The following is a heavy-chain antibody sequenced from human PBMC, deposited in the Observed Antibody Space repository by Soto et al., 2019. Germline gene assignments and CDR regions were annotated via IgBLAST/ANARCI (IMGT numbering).Heavy chain of an antibody. CDR1: GFTFSSYA. D-gene: IGHD2-8*01. CDR3: AKHQAALYCTNGVCYKSPFDY. V-gene: IGHV3-23*01. J-gene: IGHJ4*02. Sequence: HPGGSLRLSCAASGFTFSSYAMSWVRQAPGKGLEWVSAISGSGGSTYYADSVKGRFTISRGNSKNTLYLQMNSLRAEDTAVYYCAKHQAALYCTNGVCYKSPFDYWGQGTLVTVSS. CDR2: ISGSGGST.